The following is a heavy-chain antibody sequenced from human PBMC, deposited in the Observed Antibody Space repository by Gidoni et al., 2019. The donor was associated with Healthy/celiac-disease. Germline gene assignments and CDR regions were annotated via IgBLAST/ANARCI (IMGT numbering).Heavy chain of an antibody. V-gene: IGHV5-51*01. Sequence: EVQLVQSGAEVKKPGESLKISCKGSGYSFPSYWIGWVRQMPGKGLEWMGIIYPGDSDTRYSPSFQGQVTISADKSISTAYLQWSSLKASDTAMYYCARRPYYDFWSGYYSRIEEGALSGSDAFDIWGQGTMVTVSS. CDR1: GYSFPSYW. D-gene: IGHD3-3*01. CDR2: IYPGDSDT. J-gene: IGHJ3*02. CDR3: ARRPYYDFWSGYYSRIEEGALSGSDAFDI.